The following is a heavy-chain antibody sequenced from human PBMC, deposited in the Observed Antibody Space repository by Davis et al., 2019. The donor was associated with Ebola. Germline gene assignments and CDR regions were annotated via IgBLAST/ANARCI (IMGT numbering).Heavy chain of an antibody. Sequence: ASVTVSCKASGYTFTGYYMHWVRQAPGQGLEWMGWINPKSGGTNYAQRFQGRVTMTRDTSISTAYMELSRLRSDDTAVYYCARATDYDILTDYSYYFDYWGQGTLVTVSS. V-gene: IGHV1-2*02. D-gene: IGHD3-9*01. J-gene: IGHJ4*02. CDR3: ARATDYDILTDYSYYFDY. CDR2: INPKSGGT. CDR1: GYTFTGYY.